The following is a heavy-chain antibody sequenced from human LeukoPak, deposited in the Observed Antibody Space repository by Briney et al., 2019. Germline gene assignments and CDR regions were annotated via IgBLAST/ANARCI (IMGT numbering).Heavy chain of an antibody. CDR2: IYYSGST. J-gene: IGHJ6*03. CDR3: ARYYCSGGSCYSYYYYYMDV. CDR1: GGSISSGDYY. V-gene: IGHV4-30-4*08. Sequence: SETLSLTCTVSGGSISSGDYYWSWIRQPPGKGLEWIGYIYYSGSTYYNPSLKSRVTISVDTSKNQVSLKLSSVTAADTAVYYCARYYCSGGSCYSYYYYYMDVWGKGTTVTVSS. D-gene: IGHD2-15*01.